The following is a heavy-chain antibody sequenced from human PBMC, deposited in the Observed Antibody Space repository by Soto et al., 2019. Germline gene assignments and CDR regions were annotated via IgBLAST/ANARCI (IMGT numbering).Heavy chain of an antibody. CDR2: ISGSGGST. V-gene: IGHV3-23*01. J-gene: IGHJ6*02. CDR1: GFTFSSYA. D-gene: IGHD2-15*01. Sequence: EVQLLESGGGLVQPGGSLRLSCAASGFTFSSYAMSWVRQAPGKGLEWVSGISGSGGSTYYADSVKGRFTISRDNSRNTLYLQMNSLRAEDTAVYYCAKVGDCGSGSCLLLGLTENQNGMDVWGQGTTVTVSS. CDR3: AKVGDCGSGSCLLLGLTENQNGMDV.